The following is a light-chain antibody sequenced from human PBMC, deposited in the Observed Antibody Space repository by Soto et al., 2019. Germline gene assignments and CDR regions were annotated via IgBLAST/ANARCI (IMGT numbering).Light chain of an antibody. J-gene: IGKJ5*01. CDR3: QHRSNWPPA. CDR2: GVS. Sequence: EIVLTQSPGTLSLSPGERATLSCTASQSISGSYLAWYQQKPGQAPRVVIYGVSRRATGIPDRFSGSGSGTDFTLTISSLEPEDFAVYYCQHRSNWPPAFGQGTRLEIK. CDR1: QSISGSY. V-gene: IGKV3D-20*02.